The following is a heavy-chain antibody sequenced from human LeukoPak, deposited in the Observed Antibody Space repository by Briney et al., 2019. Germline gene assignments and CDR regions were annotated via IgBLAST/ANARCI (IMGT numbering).Heavy chain of an antibody. Sequence: SVKVSCKASGGTFSSYTISWVRQAPGQGLEWMGRIIPILGIANYAQNFQGRVTITADKSTSTAYMELSSLRSEDTAVYYCAQTFRICSSTSCSKPLDYWGQGTLVTVSS. V-gene: IGHV1-69*02. D-gene: IGHD2-2*01. CDR1: GGTFSSYT. J-gene: IGHJ4*02. CDR3: AQTFRICSSTSCSKPLDY. CDR2: IIPILGIA.